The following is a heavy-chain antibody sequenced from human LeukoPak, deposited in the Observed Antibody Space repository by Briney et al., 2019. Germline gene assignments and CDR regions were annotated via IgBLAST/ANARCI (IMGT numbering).Heavy chain of an antibody. V-gene: IGHV3-74*01. D-gene: IGHD4-17*01. Sequence: GGSLRLSCEASGFTFSFYWMHWVRQAPGKGLVWVSHINSAGTTTDYADSVRGRFTVSRDNAKSTLYLQMNSLTAEDTAVYYCARDLFTVTTSRDYWGQGTLVTVSS. CDR2: INSAGTTT. J-gene: IGHJ4*02. CDR1: GFTFSFYW. CDR3: ARDLFTVTTSRDY.